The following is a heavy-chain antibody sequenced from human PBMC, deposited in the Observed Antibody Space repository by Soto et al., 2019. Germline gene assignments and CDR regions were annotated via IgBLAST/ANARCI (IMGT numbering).Heavy chain of an antibody. CDR2: IYYSGST. V-gene: IGHV4-59*01. J-gene: IGHJ3*02. Sequence: QVQLQESGPGLVKPSETLSLTCTVSGGSISSYYWSWIRQPPGKGLEWIGYIYYSGSTNYNPSLKSRVTISVDTSKNQFSLKLSSVTAADTAVYYCARDVDRYAFDIWGQGTMVTVSS. D-gene: IGHD3-9*01. CDR3: ARDVDRYAFDI. CDR1: GGSISSYY.